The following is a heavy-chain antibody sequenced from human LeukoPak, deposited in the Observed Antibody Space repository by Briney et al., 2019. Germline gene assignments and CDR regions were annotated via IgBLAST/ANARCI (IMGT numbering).Heavy chain of an antibody. J-gene: IGHJ4*02. Sequence: SVKVSCKASGGTFSSYAISWVRQAPGQGLEWMGGIIPIFGTANYAQKLQGRVTMTTDTSTSTAYMELRSLRSDDTAVYYCARDRGNYEFDYWGQGTLVTVSS. CDR3: ARDRGNYEFDY. V-gene: IGHV1-69*05. CDR2: IIPIFGTA. CDR1: GGTFSSYA. D-gene: IGHD1-7*01.